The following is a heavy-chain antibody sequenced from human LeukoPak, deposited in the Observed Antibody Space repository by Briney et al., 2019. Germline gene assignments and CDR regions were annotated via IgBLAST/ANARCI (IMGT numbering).Heavy chain of an antibody. D-gene: IGHD4-11*01. CDR3: ARHDYSNYPVLNY. CDR1: GGSISSHY. CDR2: IHTSGST. J-gene: IGHJ4*02. Sequence: PSETLSLTCTVSGGSISSHYWSWIRQPAGKGLEWIGRIHTSGSTNYNPSLESRVTMSVDTSKNQFSLKLSSVTAADTAVYYCARHDYSNYPVLNYWGQGTLVTVSS. V-gene: IGHV4-4*07.